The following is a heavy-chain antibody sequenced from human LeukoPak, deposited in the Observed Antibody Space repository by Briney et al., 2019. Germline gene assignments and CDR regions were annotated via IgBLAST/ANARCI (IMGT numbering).Heavy chain of an antibody. CDR3: ARDKAKLWFGESGNWFDP. J-gene: IGHJ5*02. CDR1: GFTFSSYS. CDR2: ISSSSSYI. V-gene: IGHV3-21*01. Sequence: GGSLRLSCAASGFTFSSYSMNWVRQAPGKGLEWVSSISSSSSYIYYADSAKGRFTISRDNAKNSLYLQMNSLRAEDTAVYYCARDKAKLWFGESGNWFDPWGQGTLVTVSS. D-gene: IGHD3-10*01.